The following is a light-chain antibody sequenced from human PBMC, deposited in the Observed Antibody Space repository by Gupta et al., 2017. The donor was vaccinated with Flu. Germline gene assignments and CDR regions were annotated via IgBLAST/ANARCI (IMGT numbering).Light chain of an antibody. V-gene: IGLV1-40*01. CDR3: QSYDSSLSAWI. Sequence: QSVLTQPPSVSGAPGQRVTISCTGSSSNIGAGYDVPWYQQLPGTAPKLLTYGNSNRPSGVPDRFSGSKSGTSASLAITGLQAEDEADYYCQSYDSSLSAWISGGGTKLTVL. CDR1: SSNIGAGYD. J-gene: IGLJ2*01. CDR2: GNS.